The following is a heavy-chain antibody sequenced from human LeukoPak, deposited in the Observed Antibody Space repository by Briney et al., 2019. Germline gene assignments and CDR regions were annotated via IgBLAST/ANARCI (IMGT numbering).Heavy chain of an antibody. V-gene: IGHV3-48*03. CDR2: ISGSGSSR. CDR1: GFTFSSYE. Sequence: GGSLRLSCSASGFTFSSYEMNWVRQAPGKGLEWVSYISGSGSSRYYADSVKGRFTIPRDNTRNSLYLQMDSLRAEDTALYYCARVEQQLVRGYWGQGTLVTVSS. J-gene: IGHJ4*02. D-gene: IGHD6-13*01. CDR3: ARVEQQLVRGY.